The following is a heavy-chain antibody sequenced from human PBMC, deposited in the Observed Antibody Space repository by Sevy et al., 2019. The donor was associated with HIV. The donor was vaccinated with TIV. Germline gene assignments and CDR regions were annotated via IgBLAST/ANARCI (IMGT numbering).Heavy chain of an antibody. CDR2: ISWDSGSI. CDR3: AKDLSHNWNGVGAQAT. J-gene: IGHJ5*02. V-gene: IGHV3-9*01. Sequence: GGSLRLSCAASGFTFDDYAMHWVRQAPGKGLEWVSAISWDSGSIGYADSVKGRFTISRDNAKNSLYLQMNSLRPEDTAFYYCAKDLSHNWNGVGAQATWGQGTQVTVSS. CDR1: GFTFDDYA. D-gene: IGHD1-1*01.